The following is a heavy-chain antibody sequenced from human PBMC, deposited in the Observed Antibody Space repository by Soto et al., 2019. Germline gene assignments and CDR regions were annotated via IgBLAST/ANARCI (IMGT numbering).Heavy chain of an antibody. V-gene: IGHV1-69*13. CDR1: GGTFSSYA. CDR3: TRGPFRIAAAGTYFDY. CDR2: IIPIFGTA. D-gene: IGHD6-13*01. Sequence: SVKVSCKASGGTFSSYAISWVRQAPGQGLEWMGGIIPIFGTANYAQKFQGRVTITADESTSTAYMELSSLRSEDTALYYCTRGPFRIAAAGTYFDYWGQGTLVTVSS. J-gene: IGHJ4*02.